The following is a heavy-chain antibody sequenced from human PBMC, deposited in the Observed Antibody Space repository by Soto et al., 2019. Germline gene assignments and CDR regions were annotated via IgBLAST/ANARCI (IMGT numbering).Heavy chain of an antibody. D-gene: IGHD2-2*01. CDR1: GGTFSSYT. Sequence: GASVKVSCKASGGTFSSYTISWVRQAPGQGLEWMGRIIPILGIANYAQKFQGRVTITADKSTSTAYMELSSLRSEDTAVYYCAGQKDIVVVPAAMDYWGQGTLVTVSS. V-gene: IGHV1-69*02. CDR2: IIPILGIA. CDR3: AGQKDIVVVPAAMDY. J-gene: IGHJ4*02.